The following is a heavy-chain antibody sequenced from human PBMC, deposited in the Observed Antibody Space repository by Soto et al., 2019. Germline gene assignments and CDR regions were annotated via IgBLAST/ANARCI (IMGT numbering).Heavy chain of an antibody. J-gene: IGHJ6*02. D-gene: IGHD1-26*01. Sequence: RASVKVSCKASGYAFTSHSIHWVRQAPGQGLEWMGIFNPSGGSRTYAQNFRGRLTMTRDTSTSTVYMELSSLRSDDTAIYYCARVLTSGSPYYYNAMDVWGQGTTVTVSS. CDR3: ARVLTSGSPYYYNAMDV. CDR2: FNPSGGSR. V-gene: IGHV1-46*01. CDR1: GYAFTSHS.